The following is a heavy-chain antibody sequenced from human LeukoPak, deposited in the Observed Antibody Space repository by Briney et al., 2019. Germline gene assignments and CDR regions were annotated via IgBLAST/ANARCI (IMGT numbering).Heavy chain of an antibody. Sequence: GGSLRLSCATSGFNFWNFVVNWVRQAPGKGLEWVSAISGEGAKTYYRDSVKGRFTISTDSGDNTVYLETNNLTVEDTAVHYCAKTQNWNYISYYYYYMNVGGKGTAVTVSS. CDR1: GFNFWNFV. D-gene: IGHD1-7*01. CDR2: ISGEGAKT. J-gene: IGHJ6*03. V-gene: IGHV3-23*01. CDR3: AKTQNWNYISYYYYYMNV.